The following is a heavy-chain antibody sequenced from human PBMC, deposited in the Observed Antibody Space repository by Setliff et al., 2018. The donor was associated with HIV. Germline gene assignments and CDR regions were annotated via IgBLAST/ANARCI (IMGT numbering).Heavy chain of an antibody. CDR2: ISAGGYT. CDR3: ARDRSGTSYAGDDAFDI. CDR1: GGSISIYY. J-gene: IGHJ3*02. V-gene: IGHV4-4*07. D-gene: IGHD3-3*01. Sequence: KPSETLSLTCTVSGGSISIYYWSWIRQPPGEGLEWIGRISAGGYTYYNPSLQSRVTMSVDMSKNQFSLKLSSVTAADTAIYYCARDRSGTSYAGDDAFDIWGQGTMVTVS.